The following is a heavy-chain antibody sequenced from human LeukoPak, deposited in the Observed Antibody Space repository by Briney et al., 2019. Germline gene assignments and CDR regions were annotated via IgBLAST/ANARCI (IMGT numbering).Heavy chain of an antibody. D-gene: IGHD6-13*01. Sequence: SETLSLTCTISGGSISSGDYYWSWIRQPPGKGLEWIGYIYYSGSTYYNPSLKSRVTISVDTSKNRFSLKLSSVTAADTAVYYCARDTRTSNLIAAASTDYYYYGMDVWGQGTTVTVSS. J-gene: IGHJ6*02. CDR3: ARDTRTSNLIAAASTDYYYYGMDV. V-gene: IGHV4-30-4*02. CDR1: GGSISSGDYY. CDR2: IYYSGST.